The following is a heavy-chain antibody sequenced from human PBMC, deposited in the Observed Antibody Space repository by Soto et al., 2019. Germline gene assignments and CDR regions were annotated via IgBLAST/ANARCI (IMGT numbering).Heavy chain of an antibody. D-gene: IGHD5-12*01. V-gene: IGHV1-2*02. CDR3: ARHSGYDYVFDY. CDR2: INPNNGDT. J-gene: IGHJ4*02. CDR1: GYTFTGYY. Sequence: ASVKVSCKASGYTFTGYYIHWVRQAPGQGLEWMGWINPNNGDTNYAQKFQGKVSMTRDTSTSTAYVELSSLRFDVTAVYYCARHSGYDYVFDYWGQGTLVTVSS.